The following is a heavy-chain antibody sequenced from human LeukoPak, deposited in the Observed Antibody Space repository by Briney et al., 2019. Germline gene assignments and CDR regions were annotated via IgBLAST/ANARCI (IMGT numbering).Heavy chain of an antibody. J-gene: IGHJ4*02. V-gene: IGHV3-30-3*01. CDR3: ARGPLPFGEEMSGPDY. CDR2: ISYDGSNK. CDR1: GFTFSSYA. Sequence: PGGSLRLSCAASGFTFSSYAMSWVRQAPGKGLEWVAVISYDGSNKYYADSVKGRFTISRDNSKNTLYLQMNSLRAEDTAVYYCARGPLPFGEEMSGPDYWGQGTLVTVSS. D-gene: IGHD3-10*01.